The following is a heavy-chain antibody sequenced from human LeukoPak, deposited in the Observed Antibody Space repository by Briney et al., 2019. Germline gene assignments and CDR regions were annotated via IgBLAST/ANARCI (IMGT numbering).Heavy chain of an antibody. CDR3: AKGGGYESAGDY. CDR2: ISSGSTTI. Sequence: GGSLRLSCAASGFTFTKYSMHWVRQTPGKGLEWVSYISSGSTTIYYTDSVKGRFTISRDNAKNSLYLQMNSLRAEDTAVYYCAKGGGYESAGDYWGQGTLVTVSS. V-gene: IGHV3-48*01. CDR1: GFTFTKYS. J-gene: IGHJ4*02. D-gene: IGHD5-12*01.